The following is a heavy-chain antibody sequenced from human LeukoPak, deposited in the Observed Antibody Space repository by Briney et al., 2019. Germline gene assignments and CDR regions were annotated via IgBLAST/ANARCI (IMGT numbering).Heavy chain of an antibody. CDR1: GFTFSSYA. D-gene: IGHD6-13*01. J-gene: IGHJ4*02. CDR2: ISGSGGST. Sequence: PRGSLRLSCAASGFTFSSYAMSWVRQAPGKGLEWVSAISGSGGSTYYADSVKGRFTISRDNSKNTLYLQMNSLRAEDTAVYYCAKEVSPGIAAAGTHDYWGQGTLVTVSS. CDR3: AKEVSPGIAAAGTHDY. V-gene: IGHV3-23*01.